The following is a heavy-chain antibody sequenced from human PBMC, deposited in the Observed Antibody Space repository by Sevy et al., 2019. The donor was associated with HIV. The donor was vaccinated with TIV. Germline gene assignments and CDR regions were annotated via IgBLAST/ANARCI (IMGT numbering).Heavy chain of an antibody. Sequence: GGSLRLSCAASGFNISIDFMSWVRQAPGKGLECLSVIYKNSQAYYMDSVMGRFTISRDNSRNRLYLHMTRLRVEDTAKYYCVRSLGGPLNQWGQGTLVTVSS. D-gene: IGHD3-16*01. CDR2: IYKNSQA. CDR3: VRSLGGPLNQ. CDR1: GFNISIDF. V-gene: IGHV3-53*01. J-gene: IGHJ4*02.